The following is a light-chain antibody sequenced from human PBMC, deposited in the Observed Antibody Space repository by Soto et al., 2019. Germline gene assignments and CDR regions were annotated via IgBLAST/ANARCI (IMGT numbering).Light chain of an antibody. CDR1: QSVSSY. V-gene: IGKV3-11*01. Sequence: EIVLTQSPATLSLSPGERATLSCRASQSVSSYLAWYQQKPGQTPRLLIYDASNRATGIPARFSGSGSGTDFTLTISSIEPEDFAVYYCQQRSNWPPYTFGQGTKLEIK. J-gene: IGKJ2*01. CDR3: QQRSNWPPYT. CDR2: DAS.